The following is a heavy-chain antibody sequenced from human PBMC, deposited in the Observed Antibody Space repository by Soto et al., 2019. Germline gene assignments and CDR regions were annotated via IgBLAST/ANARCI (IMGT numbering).Heavy chain of an antibody. D-gene: IGHD1-20*01. CDR3: ARTEYNFGWFDP. Sequence: GSSVKVSCKASGYTFTSYGISWVRHAPGQGLEWMGWISAYNGNTNYAQKLQGRVTMTTDTSTSTAYMELRSLRSDDTAVYYCARTEYNFGWFDPWGQGTLVTVSS. CDR1: GYTFTSYG. J-gene: IGHJ5*02. V-gene: IGHV1-18*01. CDR2: ISAYNGNT.